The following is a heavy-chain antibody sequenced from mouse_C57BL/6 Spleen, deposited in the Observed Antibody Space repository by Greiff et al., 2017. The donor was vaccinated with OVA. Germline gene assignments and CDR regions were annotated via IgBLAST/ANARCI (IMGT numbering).Heavy chain of an antibody. V-gene: IGHV5-16*01. CDR1: GFTFSDYY. J-gene: IGHJ1*03. CDR2: INYDGSST. CDR3: AREYGNYEYFDV. D-gene: IGHD2-10*02. Sequence: EVHLVESEGGLVQPGSSMKLSCTASGFTFSDYYMAWVRQVPEKGLEWVANINYDGSSTYYLDSLKSRFIISRDNAKNILYLQMSSLKSEDTATYYCAREYGNYEYFDVWGTGTTVTVSS.